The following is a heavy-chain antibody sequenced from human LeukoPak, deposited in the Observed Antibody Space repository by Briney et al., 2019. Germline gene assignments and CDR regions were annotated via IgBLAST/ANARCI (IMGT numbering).Heavy chain of an antibody. J-gene: IGHJ4*02. D-gene: IGHD6-6*01. CDR2: ISGSGGST. Sequence: GRSLRLSCAASGFTFSTYGMHWVRQAPGKGLEWVSAISGSGGSTYYADSVKGRFTISRDNSKNTLYLQMNSLRAEDTAVYYCAKDRGSSSPDFDYWGQGTLVTVSS. V-gene: IGHV3-23*01. CDR1: GFTFSTYG. CDR3: AKDRGSSSPDFDY.